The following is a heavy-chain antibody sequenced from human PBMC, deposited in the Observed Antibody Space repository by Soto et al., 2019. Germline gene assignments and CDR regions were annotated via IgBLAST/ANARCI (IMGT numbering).Heavy chain of an antibody. D-gene: IGHD5-18*01. CDR2: IKQDGSEK. CDR3: ARDFPEGDSYGFHVYYYYGMDV. CDR1: GFTFSSYW. Sequence: GSLSLSCAASGFTFSSYWMSWVRQAPGRGLEWVANIKQDGSEKYYVDSVKGRFTISRDNAKNSLYLQMNSLRAEDTAVYYCARDFPEGDSYGFHVYYYYGMDVWGQGTTVTVSS. V-gene: IGHV3-7*03. J-gene: IGHJ6*02.